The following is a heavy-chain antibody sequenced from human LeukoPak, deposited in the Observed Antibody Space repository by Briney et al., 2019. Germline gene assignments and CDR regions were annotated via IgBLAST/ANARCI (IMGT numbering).Heavy chain of an antibody. CDR1: GGSFSGYY. CDR2: INHSGST. D-gene: IGHD6-6*01. V-gene: IGHV4-34*01. CDR3: ARVRGSSSFRYYYYMDV. J-gene: IGHJ6*03. Sequence: SETLSLTCAVYGGSFSGYYWSWIRQPPGKGLEWIGEINHSGSTNYNPSLKSRVTISVDTSKNQFSLKLSSVTAADTAVYYCARVRGSSSFRYYYYMDVWGKGTTVTVSS.